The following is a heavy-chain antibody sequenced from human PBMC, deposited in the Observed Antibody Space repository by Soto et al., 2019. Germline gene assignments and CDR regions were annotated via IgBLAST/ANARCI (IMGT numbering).Heavy chain of an antibody. CDR1: GDSISSNTAA. CDR3: AREFEATSLDV. Sequence: PSQTLSLTCAISGDSISSNTAACNWIRQSPSRGLEWLGRAYYRSQWYIDFASSVKSRLTINPDTSKNQISLHLKSVTPEDTAIYYCAREFEATSLDVWGPGTTVTVSS. V-gene: IGHV6-1*01. J-gene: IGHJ6*02. CDR2: AYYRSQWYI. D-gene: IGHD1-1*01.